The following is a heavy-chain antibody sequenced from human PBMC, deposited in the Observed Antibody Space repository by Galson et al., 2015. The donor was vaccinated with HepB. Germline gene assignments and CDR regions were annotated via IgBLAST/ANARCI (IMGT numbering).Heavy chain of an antibody. CDR3: ANGDRYGDYAYDY. D-gene: IGHD4-17*01. Sequence: SLRLSCAASGFSFSSFAMTWVRRAPGKGLEWVSTISRSAGSTNYADSVKGRFTISRDNSKNTLYLQMNSLRAEDTAVYYCANGDRYGDYAYDYWGQGTLVTVSS. CDR2: ISRSAGST. CDR1: GFSFSSFA. J-gene: IGHJ4*02. V-gene: IGHV3-23*01.